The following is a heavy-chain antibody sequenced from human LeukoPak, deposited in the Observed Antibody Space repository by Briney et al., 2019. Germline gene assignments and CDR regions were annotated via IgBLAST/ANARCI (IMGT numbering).Heavy chain of an antibody. CDR3: ARYIVSYPHDAFDI. D-gene: IGHD1-26*01. V-gene: IGHV4-59*01. Sequence: PLETLSLTCTVSGGSISSYYWSWIRQPPGKGLEWIGYIYYSGSTSYNPSLKSRVTISVDTSKKQFSLKLSSVTAADTAFYYCARYIVSYPHDAFDIWGQGTMVTVSS. CDR1: GGSISSYY. CDR2: IYYSGST. J-gene: IGHJ3*02.